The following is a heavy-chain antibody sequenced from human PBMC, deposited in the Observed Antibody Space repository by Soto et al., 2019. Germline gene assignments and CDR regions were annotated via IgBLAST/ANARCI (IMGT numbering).Heavy chain of an antibody. D-gene: IGHD3-22*01. J-gene: IGHJ4*02. CDR3: ARDTGYDSSGYYYGSDY. CDR2: ISSSSSYT. V-gene: IGHV3-11*06. CDR1: GFTFSDYY. Sequence: QVQLVESGGGLVKPGGSLRLSCAASGFTFSDYYMSWIRQAPGKGLEWVSYISSSSSYTNYADSVKGRFTISRDNAKNSLYLQMNSLRAEDTAVYYCARDTGYDSSGYYYGSDYWGQGTLVTVSS.